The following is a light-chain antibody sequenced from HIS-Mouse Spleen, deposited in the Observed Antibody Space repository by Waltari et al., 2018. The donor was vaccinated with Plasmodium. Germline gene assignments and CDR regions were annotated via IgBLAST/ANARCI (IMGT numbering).Light chain of an antibody. CDR2: EDS. Sequence: SYELTQPPSVSVSPGQTARITCSGDALPKKYDYWYQQKSVQAPVRVIYEDSKRPPGIPEGVSGSSSGTMATLTISGAQVEDEADYYCYSTDSSGNHRVFGGGTKLTVL. V-gene: IGLV3-10*01. CDR3: YSTDSSGNHRV. CDR1: ALPKKY. J-gene: IGLJ3*02.